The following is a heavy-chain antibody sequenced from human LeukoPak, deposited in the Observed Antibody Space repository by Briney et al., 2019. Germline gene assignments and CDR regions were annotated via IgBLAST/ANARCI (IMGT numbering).Heavy chain of an antibody. CDR1: GFTFSSYA. J-gene: IGHJ5*02. Sequence: GGSLRLTCAASGFTFSSYAMSWVRQAPGKGLEWVSAISDSGGSTYYADSVKGRFTISRDNSKNTLYLQMNSLRAEDTAVYYCAKEEQPVRFNWFDPWGQGTLVTVSS. D-gene: IGHD6-13*01. CDR2: ISDSGGST. V-gene: IGHV3-23*01. CDR3: AKEEQPVRFNWFDP.